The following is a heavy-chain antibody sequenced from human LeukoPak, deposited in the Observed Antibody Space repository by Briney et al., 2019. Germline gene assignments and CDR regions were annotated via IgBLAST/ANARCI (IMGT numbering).Heavy chain of an antibody. CDR1: GITLSNYV. J-gene: IGHJ4*02. CDR3: AKGASGSYHTPYDY. Sequence: GGSLRLSCAASGITLSNYVMSWVRLAPGKGLEWVSDISVSGGSTYYADSVKGRFTISRDNSKNTLYLQMSSLRAEDTAVYYCAKGASGSYHTPYDYWGQGTLVTVSS. V-gene: IGHV3-23*01. CDR2: ISVSGGST. D-gene: IGHD1-26*01.